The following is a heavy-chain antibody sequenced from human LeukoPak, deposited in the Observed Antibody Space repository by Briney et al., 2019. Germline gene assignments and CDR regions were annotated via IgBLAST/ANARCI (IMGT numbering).Heavy chain of an antibody. J-gene: IGHJ4*02. D-gene: IGHD3-22*01. V-gene: IGHV3-48*02. Sequence: PGGSLRLSCAASGFTFSIYSMNWVRQAPGKGLEWVSYISSSSGTIYYADSVKGRFTISRDNARESLYLQMNSLRDEDTAVYYCARAHGGSGYYLPLDYWGQGTLVTVSS. CDR1: GFTFSIYS. CDR2: ISSSSGTI. CDR3: ARAHGGSGYYLPLDY.